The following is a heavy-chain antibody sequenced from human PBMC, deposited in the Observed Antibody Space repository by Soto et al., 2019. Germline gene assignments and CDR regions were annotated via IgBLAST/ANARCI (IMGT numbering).Heavy chain of an antibody. Sequence: EVQLVESGGGLVKPGGSLRLSCAASGFTFSSYSMNWVRQAPGKGLEWVSSISSSSSYIYYADSVKGRFTISRDNAKNSLYLQMNSLRAEDTAVYYCARARFDARKGDFDIWGQGTIVTVSS. CDR2: ISSSSSYI. J-gene: IGHJ3*02. CDR3: ARARFDARKGDFDI. D-gene: IGHD3-16*01. V-gene: IGHV3-21*01. CDR1: GFTFSSYS.